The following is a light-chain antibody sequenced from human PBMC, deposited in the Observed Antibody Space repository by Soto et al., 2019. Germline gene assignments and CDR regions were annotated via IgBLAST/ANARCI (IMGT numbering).Light chain of an antibody. CDR1: QRVSGS. CDR3: QQRGSWPLT. CDR2: DAS. Sequence: EIVLTQSPANLSLSPGERATLSCRASQRVSGSLAWYQQKPGQAPRLLIYDASNRATSIPARFSGSGSGTDFTLTISSLEPEDFAVYYCQQRGSWPLTFGPGTKVDIK. V-gene: IGKV3-11*01. J-gene: IGKJ3*01.